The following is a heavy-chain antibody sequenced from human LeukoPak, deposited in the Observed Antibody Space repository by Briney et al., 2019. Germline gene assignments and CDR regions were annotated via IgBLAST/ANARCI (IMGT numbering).Heavy chain of an antibody. D-gene: IGHD2-21*02. V-gene: IGHV1-69*01. CDR1: RPTFSSYA. CDR2: IIPIFGTA. CDR3: ARGGGGLAYCGGDCQGAFDI. Sequence: GSSGKVSCKASRPTFSSYAISWVRQAPGQGLEWRGGIIPIFGTANYAQKFQGRVTITPDESTSTAYMELSSLRSEDTAVYYCARGGGGLAYCGGDCQGAFDIWGQGKMVTVSS. J-gene: IGHJ3*02.